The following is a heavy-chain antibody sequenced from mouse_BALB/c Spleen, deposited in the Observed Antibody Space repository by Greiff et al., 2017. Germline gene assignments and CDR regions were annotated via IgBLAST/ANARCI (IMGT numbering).Heavy chain of an antibody. CDR2: IWGDGST. CDR3: ARGRGSSYGYFDV. D-gene: IGHD1-1*01. V-gene: IGHV2-6-7*01. CDR1: GFSLTGYG. J-gene: IGHJ1*01. Sequence: VKLVESGPGLVAPSQSLSITCTVSGFSLTGYGVNWVRQPPGKGLEWLGMIWGDGSTDYNSALKSRLSISKDNSKSQVFLKMNSLQTDDTARYYCARGRGSSYGYFDVWGAGTTVTVSS.